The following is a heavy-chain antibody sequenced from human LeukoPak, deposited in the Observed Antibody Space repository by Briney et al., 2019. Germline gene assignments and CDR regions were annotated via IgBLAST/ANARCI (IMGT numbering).Heavy chain of an antibody. Sequence: PGGSLRLSCAASGFTFSSYAMSWVRQAPGKGVEWVSAISGSGGSTYYADSVKGRFTISRDNSKNTLYLQMNSLRAEDTAVYYCAKDFSYDSSGFMRPQPIFDYWGQGTLVTVSS. CDR3: AKDFSYDSSGFMRPQPIFDY. CDR2: ISGSGGST. V-gene: IGHV3-23*01. D-gene: IGHD3-22*01. CDR1: GFTFSSYA. J-gene: IGHJ4*02.